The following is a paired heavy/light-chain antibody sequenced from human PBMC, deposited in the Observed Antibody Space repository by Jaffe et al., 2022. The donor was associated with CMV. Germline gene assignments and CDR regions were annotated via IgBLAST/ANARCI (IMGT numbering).Heavy chain of an antibody. CDR3: VKDRDITMVRGVRYYFDY. CDR2: ISSNGGST. J-gene: IGHJ4*02. CDR1: GFTFSSYA. V-gene: IGHV3-64D*06. D-gene: IGHD3-10*01. Sequence: EVQLVESGGGLVQPGGSLRLSCSASGFTFSSYAMHWVRQAPGKGLEYVSAISSNGGSTYYADSVKGRFTISRDNSKNTLYLQMSSLRAEDTAVYYCVKDRDITMVRGVRYYFDYWGQGTLVTVSS.
Light chain of an antibody. CDR2: GAS. V-gene: IGKV3-15*01. CDR1: QSVSSN. J-gene: IGKJ5*01. Sequence: EIVMTQSPATLSVSPGERATLSCRASQSVSSNLAWYQQKPGQAPRLLIYGASTRATGIPARFSGSGSGTEFTLTISSLQSEDFAVYYCQQYNNWPPPITFGQGTRLEIK. CDR3: QQYNNWPPPIT.